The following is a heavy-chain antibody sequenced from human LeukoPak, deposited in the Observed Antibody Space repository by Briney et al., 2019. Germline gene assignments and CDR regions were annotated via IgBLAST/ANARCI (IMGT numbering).Heavy chain of an antibody. V-gene: IGHV3-64D*06. CDR3: VKDGGAGYYGSGSYYNYYYYYGMDV. CDR2: ISSNGGST. CDR1: GFTFSSYA. D-gene: IGHD3-10*01. J-gene: IGHJ6*04. Sequence: GRSLRLSCSASGFTFSSYAMHWVRQAPGKGLEYVSAISSNGGSTYYADSVEGRFTISRDNSKNTLYLQMSSLRAEDTAVYYCVKDGGAGYYGSGSYYNYYYYYGMDVWGKGTTVTVSS.